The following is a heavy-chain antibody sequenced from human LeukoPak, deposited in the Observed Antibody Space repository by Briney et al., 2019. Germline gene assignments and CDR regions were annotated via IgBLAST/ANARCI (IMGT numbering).Heavy chain of an antibody. V-gene: IGHV4-4*02. Sequence: PSGTLSLTCAVSGGSISSSNWWSWVRQPPGKGLEWIGEIYHSGSTNYNPSLKSRVTISVDTSKNQFSLKLSSMTAADTAVYYCARVPPGAIVLDPWGQGTLVTVSS. CDR2: IYHSGST. D-gene: IGHD2-8*01. CDR1: GGSISSSNW. J-gene: IGHJ5*02. CDR3: ARVPPGAIVLDP.